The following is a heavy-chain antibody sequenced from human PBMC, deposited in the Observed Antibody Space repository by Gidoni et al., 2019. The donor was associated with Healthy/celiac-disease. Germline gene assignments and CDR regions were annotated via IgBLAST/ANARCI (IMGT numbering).Heavy chain of an antibody. Sequence: EVQLVESGGGLVQPGGSLRLPCAASGFTVSSNYMSWVRQAPGKGLEWVSVIYSGGSTYYADSVKGRFTISRDNSKNTLYLQMNSLRAEDTAVYYCARDLRDDAFDIWGQGTMVTVSS. CDR3: ARDLRDDAFDI. CDR1: GFTVSSNY. CDR2: IYSGGST. J-gene: IGHJ3*02. V-gene: IGHV3-66*01.